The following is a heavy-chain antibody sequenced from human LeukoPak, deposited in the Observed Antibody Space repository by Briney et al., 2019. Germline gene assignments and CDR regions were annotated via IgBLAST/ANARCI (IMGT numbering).Heavy chain of an antibody. CDR2: ISSSGSTI. D-gene: IGHD3-22*01. CDR1: GFTFSDYY. V-gene: IGHV3-11*01. CDR3: ARTQGTGYYYDSSGYPLY. Sequence: GGSLRLSCAASGFTFSDYYMSWIRQAPGKGLEWVSYISSSGSTIYYADSVKGRFTISRDNAKSSLYLQMNSLRAEDTAVYYCARTQGTGYYYDSSGYPLYWGQGTLVTVSS. J-gene: IGHJ4*02.